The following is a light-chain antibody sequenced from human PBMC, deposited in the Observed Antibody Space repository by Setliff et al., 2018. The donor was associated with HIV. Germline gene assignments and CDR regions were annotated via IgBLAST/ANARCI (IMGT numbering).Light chain of an antibody. CDR1: HSLFFSSNNKNY. CDR2: WAS. V-gene: IGKV4-1*01. CDR3: QQYYSTPPT. Sequence: DIVMTQSPDSLALSLGERAAINCTSSHSLFFSSNNKNYLAWYQQKPGQPPKLFIYWASSRKSGVPDRFSGSGSGTDFTLTISRMQAEDGAVYYCQQYYSTPPTFGQGTRLEIK. J-gene: IGKJ5*01.